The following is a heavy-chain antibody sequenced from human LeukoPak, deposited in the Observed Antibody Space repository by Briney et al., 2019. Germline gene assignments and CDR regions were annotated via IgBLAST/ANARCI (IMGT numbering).Heavy chain of an antibody. CDR1: GGSISSYY. D-gene: IGHD6-13*01. V-gene: IGHV4-59*12. J-gene: IGHJ4*02. CDR3: ARLIEAAGTDY. Sequence: SETLSLTCTVSGGSISSYYWSWIRQPPGKGLEWIGYIYYSGSTNYNPSLKSRVTISVDTSKNQFSLKLSSVTAADTAVYYCARLIEAAGTDYWGQGTLVTVSS. CDR2: IYYSGST.